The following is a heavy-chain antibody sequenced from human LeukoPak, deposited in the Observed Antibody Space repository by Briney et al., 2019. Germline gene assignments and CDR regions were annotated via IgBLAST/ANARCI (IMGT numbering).Heavy chain of an antibody. J-gene: IGHJ4*02. Sequence: PSETLSLTCTVCGDSISSYYWSWIRQPPGKGLHWIGYIYYSGNTNYNPSLKSRVTISVDTSKNQFSLKLISVTTADTAVYYCARGLGGSYRYTLGYWGQGTLVTVSS. CDR3: ARGLGGSYRYTLGY. D-gene: IGHD3-16*02. V-gene: IGHV4-59*01. CDR1: GDSISSYY. CDR2: IYYSGNT.